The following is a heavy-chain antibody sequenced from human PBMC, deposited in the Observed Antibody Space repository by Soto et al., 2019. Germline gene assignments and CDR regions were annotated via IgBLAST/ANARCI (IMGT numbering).Heavy chain of an antibody. J-gene: IGHJ6*02. V-gene: IGHV4-30-4*01. CDR1: GGSISSGYYY. CDR3: ASSSLYGIDV. CDR2: IYYSVNT. Sequence: LSLTCSVSGGSISSGYYYWSWIRQPPGQGLEWIGDIYYSVNTYYNPSRNSRLIISIDTSKNQFSLNVGSLTAADTAVYYCASSSLYGIDVWGQGITVTVS.